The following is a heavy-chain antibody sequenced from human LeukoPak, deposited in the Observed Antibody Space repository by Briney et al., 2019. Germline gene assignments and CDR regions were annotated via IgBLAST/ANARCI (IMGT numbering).Heavy chain of an antibody. CDR1: GGSISSGDHY. CDR3: ARGGDYYDSSGYYRGLAFDI. V-gene: IGHV4-30-4*08. Sequence: SETLSLTCTVSGGSISSGDHYWSWIRQSPGKGLEWIGYIYYSGSTYYNPSLKSRVTISVDTSKNQFSLKLSSVTAADTAVYYCARGGDYYDSSGYYRGLAFDIWGQGTMVTVSS. D-gene: IGHD3-22*01. CDR2: IYYSGST. J-gene: IGHJ3*02.